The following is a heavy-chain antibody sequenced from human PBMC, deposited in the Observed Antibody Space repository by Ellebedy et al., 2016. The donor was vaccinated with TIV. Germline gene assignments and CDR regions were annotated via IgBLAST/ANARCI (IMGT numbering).Heavy chain of an antibody. D-gene: IGHD2-21*01. CDR3: ARGFVWFSYAFDI. V-gene: IGHV1-2*02. CDR1: GYTFTGSDYY. Sequence: ASVKVSCXASGYTFTGSDYYMHWVRQAPGQGLEWMGWINPKSGDTNYARKFQGRVTMTRDTSISTAYMELRRLRSDDTAVSYCARGFVWFSYAFDIWGQGTMVTVSS. CDR2: INPKSGDT. J-gene: IGHJ3*02.